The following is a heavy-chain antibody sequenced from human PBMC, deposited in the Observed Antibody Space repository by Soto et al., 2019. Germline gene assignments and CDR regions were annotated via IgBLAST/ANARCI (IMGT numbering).Heavy chain of an antibody. CDR1: GFTFSSYS. Sequence: EVQLVESGGGLVQPGGSLRLSCAASGFTFSSYSMNWVRQAPGKGLEWVSYISSSSSTIYYADSVKGRFTISRDNAKNSLYLQMNSLRDEDTAVYYCARPLLLPWGSDYYYYGMDVWGQGTTVTVSS. D-gene: IGHD2-15*01. CDR3: ARPLLLPWGSDYYYYGMDV. J-gene: IGHJ6*02. V-gene: IGHV3-48*02. CDR2: ISSSSSTI.